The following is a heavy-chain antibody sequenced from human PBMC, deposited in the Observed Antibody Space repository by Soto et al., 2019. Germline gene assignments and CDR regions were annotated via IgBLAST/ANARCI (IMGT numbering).Heavy chain of an antibody. CDR3: ATFSSSWTAFDY. CDR2: ISYDGSNK. CDR1: GFTFSGHA. J-gene: IGHJ4*02. V-gene: IGHV3-30-3*01. D-gene: IGHD6-13*01. Sequence: PGGSLRLSCAASGFTFSGHAMHWVRQAPGKGLEWVAAISYDGSNKYHADSVKGRFTITRDNSKSTLYLQMSNLRDEDTAVYYCATFSSSWTAFDYWGQGTLVTVSS.